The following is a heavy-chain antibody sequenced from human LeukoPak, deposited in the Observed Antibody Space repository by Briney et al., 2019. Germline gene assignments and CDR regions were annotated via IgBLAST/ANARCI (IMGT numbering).Heavy chain of an antibody. CDR2: IYYSGNT. V-gene: IGHV4-39*07. Sequence: SETLSLTCTVSGGSISSSSYYWAWIRQPPGKGLEWIGSIYYSGNTYYKSSLKSRVTIAVDTSKNQFSLKLSSVTAADTAVYYCARVPRFRIAAADNWGQGTLVTVSS. D-gene: IGHD6-13*01. CDR3: ARVPRFRIAAADN. CDR1: GGSISSSSYY. J-gene: IGHJ4*02.